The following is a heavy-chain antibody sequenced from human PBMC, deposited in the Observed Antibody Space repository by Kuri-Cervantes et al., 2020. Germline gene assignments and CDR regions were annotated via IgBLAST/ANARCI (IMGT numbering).Heavy chain of an antibody. CDR3: ARGGWNYDSSGYKH. J-gene: IGHJ4*02. CDR2: INSDGSST. CDR1: GFTFDDYA. D-gene: IGHD3-22*01. V-gene: IGHV3-74*01. Sequence: LSLTCAASGFTFDDYAMHWVRQAPGKGLVWVSRINSDGSSTSYADSVKGRFTISRDNAKNTLYLQMNSLRAEDTAVYYCARGGWNYDSSGYKHWGQGTLVTVSS.